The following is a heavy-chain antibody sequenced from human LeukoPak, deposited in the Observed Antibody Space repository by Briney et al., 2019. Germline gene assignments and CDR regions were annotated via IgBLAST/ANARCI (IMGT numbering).Heavy chain of an antibody. J-gene: IGHJ4*02. D-gene: IGHD3-9*01. CDR3: ATGGGYDILTGFVY. Sequence: ASVKVSCKVSGYTLTELSMHWVRQAPGKGREGMGGFDPGDGETIYAQKFQGRVTMTEDTSTDTAYMELSSLRSEDTAVYYCATGGGYDILTGFVYWGQGTLVTVSS. CDR1: GYTLTELS. CDR2: FDPGDGET. V-gene: IGHV1-24*01.